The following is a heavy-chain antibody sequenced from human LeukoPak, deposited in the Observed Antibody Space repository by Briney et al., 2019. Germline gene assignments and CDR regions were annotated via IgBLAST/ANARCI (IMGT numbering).Heavy chain of an antibody. Sequence: GGSLRLSCAASGFTFSSYGMSWVRQAPGKGLEWVSSLGGSGGTYYADSVRGRFTISRDNAKNSLYLQMNSLRAEDTAVYYCARDRIVVVPAAGTYDYYYYYGMDVWGQGTTVTVSS. CDR1: GFTFSSYG. CDR3: ARDRIVVVPAAGTYDYYYYYGMDV. CDR2: LGGSGGT. V-gene: IGHV3-21*01. D-gene: IGHD2-2*01. J-gene: IGHJ6*02.